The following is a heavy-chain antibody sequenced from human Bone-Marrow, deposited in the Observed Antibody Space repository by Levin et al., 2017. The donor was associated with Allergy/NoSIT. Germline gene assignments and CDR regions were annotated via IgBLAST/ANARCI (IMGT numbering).Heavy chain of an antibody. CDR3: ARDNCVSGSCGKDY. V-gene: IGHV3-33*01. D-gene: IGHD3-22*01. CDR1: GFTFSDYV. CDR2: IWADGNKK. J-gene: IGHJ4*02. Sequence: GGSLRLSCAASGFTFSDYVMHWVRQASGKGLEWVAVIWADGNKKDYADSVRGRFTLSRDNAKNSLYLQMNSLRAEDTAVYYCARDNCVSGSCGKDYWGQGTLVTVSS.